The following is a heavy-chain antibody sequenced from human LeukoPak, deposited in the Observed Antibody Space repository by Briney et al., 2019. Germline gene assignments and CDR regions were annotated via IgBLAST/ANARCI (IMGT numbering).Heavy chain of an antibody. J-gene: IGHJ4*02. CDR2: IYSGGST. CDR1: GFTVSSNY. Sequence: GGSLRLSCAASGFTVSSNYMSWVRQAPGKGLEWVSIIYSGGSTFYADSVKGRFTISRDNAKNSLYLQMNSLRAEDTAVFYCARADYYDSESFYPLNFWGQGTLVTVSS. CDR3: ARADYYDSESFYPLNF. V-gene: IGHV3-53*01. D-gene: IGHD3-10*01.